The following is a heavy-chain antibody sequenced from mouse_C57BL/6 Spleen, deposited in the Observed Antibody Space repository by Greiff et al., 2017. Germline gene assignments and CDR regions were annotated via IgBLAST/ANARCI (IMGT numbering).Heavy chain of an antibody. CDR2: IRSKSNNYAT. CDR3: VRYSNYGGYYAMDY. Sequence: EVQLVESGGGLVQPKGSLKLSCAASGFSFNTYAMNWVRQAPGKGLEWVARIRSKSNNYATYYADSVKDRFTISRDDSESMLYLQMNNLKTEDTAMYYCVRYSNYGGYYAMDYWGQGTSVTVSS. J-gene: IGHJ4*01. D-gene: IGHD2-5*01. V-gene: IGHV10-1*01. CDR1: GFSFNTYA.